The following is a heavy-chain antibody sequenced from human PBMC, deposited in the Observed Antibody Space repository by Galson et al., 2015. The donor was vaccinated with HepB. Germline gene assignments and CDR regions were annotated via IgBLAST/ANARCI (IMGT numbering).Heavy chain of an antibody. D-gene: IGHD5-18*01. CDR1: GFSLSTSGVG. J-gene: IGHJ4*02. CDR3: AHRRVYSHGRIEFDY. CDR2: IYWDDDK. Sequence: PALVKPTQTLTLTCTFSGFSLSTSGVGVGWIRQPPGKALEWLALIYWDDDKRYSPSLKSRLTITKDTSKNQVVLTMTNMDPVDTATYYCAHRRVYSHGRIEFDYWGQGTLVTVSS. V-gene: IGHV2-5*02.